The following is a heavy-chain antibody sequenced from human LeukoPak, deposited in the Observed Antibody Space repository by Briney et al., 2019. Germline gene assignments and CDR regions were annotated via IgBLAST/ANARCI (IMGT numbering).Heavy chain of an antibody. D-gene: IGHD3-22*01. Sequence: ASVKVSCKASGYTFTGYYMHWVRQAPGQGLEWMGWINPNSGGTIYAQKFQGRVTMTRDTSTSTVYMELSSLRSEDTAVYYCARDPPYDTSGYYFDYWGQGTLVTVSS. CDR1: GYTFTGYY. V-gene: IGHV1-2*02. CDR2: INPNSGGT. CDR3: ARDPPYDTSGYYFDY. J-gene: IGHJ4*02.